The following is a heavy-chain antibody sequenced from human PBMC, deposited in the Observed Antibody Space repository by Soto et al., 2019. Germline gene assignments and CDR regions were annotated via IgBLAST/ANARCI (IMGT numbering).Heavy chain of an antibody. CDR2: ISAYNGNT. Sequence: GASVKVSCKASGYTFTSYGISWARQAPGQGLEWMGWISAYNGNTNYAQKLQGRVTMTTDTSTSTAYMELRSLRSDDTAVYYCARDPYVWGSYRYNDYWGQGTLVTVSS. D-gene: IGHD3-16*02. CDR3: ARDPYVWGSYRYNDY. J-gene: IGHJ4*02. CDR1: GYTFTSYG. V-gene: IGHV1-18*01.